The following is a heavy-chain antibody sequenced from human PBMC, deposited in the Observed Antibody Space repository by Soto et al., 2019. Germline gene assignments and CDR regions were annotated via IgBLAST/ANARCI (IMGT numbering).Heavy chain of an antibody. CDR2: INHSGST. J-gene: IGHJ4*02. CDR1: GGSFSNYY. Sequence: PSETLSLTCAVYGGSFSNYYWSWIRQPPGKGLEWIGEINHSGSTNYNPSLQSRVTISVDTSKNQFSLKLSSVTAADTAVYYCARGKPRYCSSTSCYTAPGLVYWGQGILVTSPQ. V-gene: IGHV4-34*01. CDR3: ARGKPRYCSSTSCYTAPGLVY. D-gene: IGHD2-2*02.